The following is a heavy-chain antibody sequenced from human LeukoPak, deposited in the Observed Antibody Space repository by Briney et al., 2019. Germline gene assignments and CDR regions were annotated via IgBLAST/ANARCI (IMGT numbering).Heavy chain of an antibody. CDR1: GGSISSGGYS. CDR2: IYYSGST. V-gene: IGHV4-30-4*07. J-gene: IGHJ5*02. CDR3: ARESNYYGSGTGWFDP. D-gene: IGHD3-10*01. Sequence: SETLSLTCAVSGGSISSGGYSWSWIRQPPGKGLEWIGYIYYSGSTYYNPSLKSRVTISVDTSKNQLSLKLSSVTTADTAVYYCARESNYYGSGTGWFDPWGQGTLVTVSS.